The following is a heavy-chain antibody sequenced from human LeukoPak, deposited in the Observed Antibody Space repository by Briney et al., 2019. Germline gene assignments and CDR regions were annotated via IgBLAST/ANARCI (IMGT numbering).Heavy chain of an antibody. V-gene: IGHV4-59*01. CDR1: GGSMSSYY. CDR2: IYYSGST. CDR3: ARVTGPHAFDI. D-gene: IGHD3-9*01. Sequence: SETLSLTCTVSGGSMSSYYWSWIRQSPGKGLEWIGHIYYSGSTNYNPSLKSRVTISVDTSKNQFTLRLSSVTAADTAVYYCARVTGPHAFDIWGQGTLVTVSS. J-gene: IGHJ3*02.